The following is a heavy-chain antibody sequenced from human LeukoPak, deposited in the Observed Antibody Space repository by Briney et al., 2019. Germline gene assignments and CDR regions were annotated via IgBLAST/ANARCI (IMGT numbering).Heavy chain of an antibody. CDR3: ARDHGSYYGDY. J-gene: IGHJ4*02. CDR1: GYTVTGYY. V-gene: IGHV1-2*02. D-gene: IGHD1-26*01. CDR2: INPNSGGT. Sequence: ASVKVSCKASGYTVTGYYMHWVRQAPGQGLEWMGWINPNSGGTNYAQKFQGRVTMTTDTSTSTAYMELRSLRSDDTAVYYCARDHGSYYGDYWGQGTLVTVSS.